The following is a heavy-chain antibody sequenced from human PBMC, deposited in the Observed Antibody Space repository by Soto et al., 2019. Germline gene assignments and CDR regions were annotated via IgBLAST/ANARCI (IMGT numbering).Heavy chain of an antibody. J-gene: IGHJ4*02. Sequence: ASVKVSCKASGYTFTSYGISWVRQAPGQGLEWMGWISAYNGNTNYAQKLQGRVTMTTDTSTSTAYMELRSLRSDDTAVYYCARDGIAAAGLNPLPFDYWGQGTLVTVSS. CDR3: ARDGIAAAGLNPLPFDY. V-gene: IGHV1-18*01. D-gene: IGHD6-13*01. CDR1: GYTFTSYG. CDR2: ISAYNGNT.